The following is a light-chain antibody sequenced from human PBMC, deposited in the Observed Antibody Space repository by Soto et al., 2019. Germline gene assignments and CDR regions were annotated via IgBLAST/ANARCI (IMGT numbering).Light chain of an antibody. J-gene: IGKJ5*01. CDR2: GAF. Sequence: EIVLTQSPATLSLSPGERATLSCRASPSVTNFLAWYQQKPGQAPGHLIYGAFNRATGIPARFSGSGSGTDFTLTISSLEPEDSAVYYCQKSNVWPPVTFGQGTRLEIK. V-gene: IGKV3-11*01. CDR1: PSVTNF. CDR3: QKSNVWPPVT.